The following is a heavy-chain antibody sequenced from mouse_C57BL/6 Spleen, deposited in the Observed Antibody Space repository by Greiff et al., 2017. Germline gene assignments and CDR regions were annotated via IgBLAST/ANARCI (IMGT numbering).Heavy chain of an antibody. J-gene: IGHJ4*01. Sequence: QVHVKQPGAELVKPGASVKLSCKASGYTFTSYWMHWVKQRPGQGLEWIGMIHPNSGSTNYNEKFKSKATLTVDKSSSTAYMQLSSLTSEDSAVYYCARDDYGSSYYYAMDYWGQGTSVTVSS. CDR2: IHPNSGST. CDR3: ARDDYGSSYYYAMDY. CDR1: GYTFTSYW. V-gene: IGHV1-64*01. D-gene: IGHD1-1*01.